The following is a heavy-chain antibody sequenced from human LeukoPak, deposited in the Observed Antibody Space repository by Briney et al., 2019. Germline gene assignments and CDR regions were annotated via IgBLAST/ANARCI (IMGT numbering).Heavy chain of an antibody. D-gene: IGHD5-12*01. J-gene: IGHJ4*02. Sequence: PGGSLRLSCAASGFTFSRYAIHCVRQAPGKGLEWVAVISYDGTNEYFADSVKGRFTISRSNSKNTVYLQMNSLRNEDTALYYCARDASSDYDLGRYYFDHWGQGTLVTVSS. CDR3: ARDASSDYDLGRYYFDH. V-gene: IGHV3-30*04. CDR2: ISYDGTNE. CDR1: GFTFSRYA.